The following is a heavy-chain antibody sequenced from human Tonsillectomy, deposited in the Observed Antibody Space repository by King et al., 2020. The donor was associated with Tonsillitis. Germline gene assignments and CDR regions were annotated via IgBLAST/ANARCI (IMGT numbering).Heavy chain of an antibody. Sequence: VQLVESGGGVVQPGRSLRLSCAASGFTFSNYGMHWVRQAPGKGLEWVAVISYDGSNKYYAESVKGRFTISRDNAKNTLYLQMNSLRADDTAVYYCAIDPSSLGYSYFDYWGQGILVTVSS. J-gene: IGHJ4*02. CDR2: ISYDGSNK. CDR3: AIDPSSLGYSYFDY. CDR1: GFTFSNYG. V-gene: IGHV3-30-3*01. D-gene: IGHD5-18*01.